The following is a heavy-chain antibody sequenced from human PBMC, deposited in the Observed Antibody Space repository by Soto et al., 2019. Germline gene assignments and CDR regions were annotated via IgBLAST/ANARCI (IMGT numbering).Heavy chain of an antibody. CDR3: ARGLYPCSGGSCLSNWFDP. CDR1: GGPFSGYY. CDR2: INHSGST. V-gene: IGHV4-34*01. D-gene: IGHD2-15*01. J-gene: IGHJ5*02. Sequence: SETLSLTCAVYGGPFSGYYWSWIRQPPGKGLEWIGEINHSGSTNYNPSLKSRVTISVDTSKNQFSLKLSSVTAADTAVYYCARGLYPCSGGSCLSNWFDPWGQGTLVTVSS.